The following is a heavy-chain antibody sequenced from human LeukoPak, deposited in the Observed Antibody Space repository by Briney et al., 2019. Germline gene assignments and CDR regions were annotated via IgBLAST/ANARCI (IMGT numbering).Heavy chain of an antibody. CDR3: ARGINYYDSRPWVGFDI. Sequence: GASVKVSCKASGYTFTGYYMHWVRQAPGQGLEWMGWINPNSGGTNYAQKFQGRVTMTRDTSISTAYMELNRLRSDDTAVYYCARGINYYDSRPWVGFDIWGQGTMVTVSS. V-gene: IGHV1-2*02. D-gene: IGHD3-22*01. J-gene: IGHJ3*02. CDR2: INPNSGGT. CDR1: GYTFTGYY.